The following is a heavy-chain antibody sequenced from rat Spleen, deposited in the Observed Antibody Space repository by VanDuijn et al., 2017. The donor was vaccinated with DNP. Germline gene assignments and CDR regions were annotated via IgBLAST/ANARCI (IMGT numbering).Heavy chain of an antibody. CDR1: GFTFSDYN. CDR3: ARVTTRVYWYFDF. CDR2: ISYDGSST. Sequence: EVQLVESGGGLVQPGRSLKLSCAASGFTFSDYNMAWVRQAPKKGLEWVATISYDGSSTYYRDSVKGRFTISRDNAKSTLYLQMDSLRSEDTATYYCARVTTRVYWYFDFWGPGTMVTVSS. J-gene: IGHJ1*01. D-gene: IGHD1-4*01. V-gene: IGHV5-7*01.